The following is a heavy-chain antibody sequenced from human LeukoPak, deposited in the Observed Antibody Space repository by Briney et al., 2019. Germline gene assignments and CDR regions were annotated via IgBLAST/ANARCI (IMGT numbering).Heavy chain of an antibody. J-gene: IGHJ4*02. CDR1: GFTFSSFW. V-gene: IGHV3-23*01. D-gene: IGHD3-10*01. CDR3: AKDYFLIDY. Sequence: PGGSLRLSCAASGFTFSSFWMTWVRQAPGKGLEWVSTLTGSGASTYYADSVKGRFTTSRDNSKNTLYLQMNSLRAEDTAVYYCAKDYFLIDYWGQGTLVTVSS. CDR2: LTGSGAST.